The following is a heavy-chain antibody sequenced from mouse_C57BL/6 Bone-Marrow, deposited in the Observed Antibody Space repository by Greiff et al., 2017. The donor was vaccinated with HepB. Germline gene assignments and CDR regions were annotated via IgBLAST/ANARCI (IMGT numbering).Heavy chain of an antibody. CDR1: GFTFSSYG. J-gene: IGHJ3*01. V-gene: IGHV5-6*01. CDR2: ISSGGSYT. Sequence: EVQLQESGADLVKPGASLKLSCAASGFTFSSYGMSWVRQTPDKRLEWVATISSGGSYTYYPDSMKGQFTISRDNANNTLYLQMSSLKSEDTATYYCGGRGAGFGDWGQGTLVTVSA. D-gene: IGHD6-1*01. CDR3: GGRGAGFGD.